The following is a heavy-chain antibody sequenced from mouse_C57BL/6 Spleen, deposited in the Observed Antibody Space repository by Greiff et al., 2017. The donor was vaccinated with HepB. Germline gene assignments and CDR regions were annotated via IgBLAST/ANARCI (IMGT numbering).Heavy chain of an antibody. CDR1: GFTFSDYG. J-gene: IGHJ2*01. D-gene: IGHD2-2*01. V-gene: IGHV5-15*01. CDR2: ISNLAYSI. CDR3: ARQRGVTTIFDY. Sequence: EVKLMESGGGLVQPGGSLKLSCAASGFTFSDYGMAWVRQAPRKGPEWVAFISNLAYSIYYADTVTGRFTISRENAKNTLYLEMSSLRSEDTAMYYCARQRGVTTIFDYWGQGTTLTVSS.